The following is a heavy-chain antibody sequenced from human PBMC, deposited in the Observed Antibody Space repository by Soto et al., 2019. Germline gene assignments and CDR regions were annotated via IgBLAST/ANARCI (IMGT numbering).Heavy chain of an antibody. Sequence: QITLKESGPPLVKPTQTLTLTCSFSGFSLTSTAVGVNWIRQPPGKALELLALIYWDDDNHFSPSLKSRLSGTKDISKNPVVLTMTNMDPVDTATYYCAHGSGWLSDSGGQGILVTVSS. CDR2: IYWDDDN. J-gene: IGHJ4*02. CDR3: AHGSGWLSDS. D-gene: IGHD6-19*01. CDR1: GFSLTSTAVG. V-gene: IGHV2-5*02.